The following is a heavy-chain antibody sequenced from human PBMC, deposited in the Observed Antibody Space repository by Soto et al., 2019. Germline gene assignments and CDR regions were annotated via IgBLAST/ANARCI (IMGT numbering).Heavy chain of an antibody. J-gene: IGHJ4*02. CDR1: GYTFTSYA. D-gene: IGHD1-26*01. V-gene: IGHV1-3*01. CDR2: INAGNGNT. Sequence: ASVKVSCKASGYTFTSYAMHWVRQAPGQRLEWMGWINAGNGNTKYAQKLQGRVTMTTDTSTSTAYMELRSLISDDTAVYYCARDSPPLPVVYWGQGTLVTVSS. CDR3: ARDSPPLPVVY.